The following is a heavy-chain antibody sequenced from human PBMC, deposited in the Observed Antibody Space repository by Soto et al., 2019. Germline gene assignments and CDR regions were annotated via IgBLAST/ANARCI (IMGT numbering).Heavy chain of an antibody. CDR1: GFTFDDYA. J-gene: IGHJ4*02. CDR3: AKDLELFWSGGSCDY. V-gene: IGHV3-9*01. D-gene: IGHD3-3*02. CDR2: IRWNSGSI. Sequence: EVQLVESGGGLVQPGRYLRLSCAASGFTFDDYAMHWVRQAPGKGLEWVSGIRWNSGSIGYADSVKGRFTISRDNAKNSLYLQMNSLRAEATALYYCAKDLELFWSGGSCDYLGQGTLVTVSS.